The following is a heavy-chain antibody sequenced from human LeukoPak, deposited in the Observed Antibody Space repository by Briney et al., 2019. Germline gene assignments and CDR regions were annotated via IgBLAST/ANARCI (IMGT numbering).Heavy chain of an antibody. CDR2: ISAYNGNT. CDR3: ARGEDSSGWYVWFDP. D-gene: IGHD6-19*01. V-gene: IGHV1-18*01. CDR1: GYTFTSYG. J-gene: IGHJ5*02. Sequence: ASVKVSCKASGYTFTSYGIRWGRQAPGQGPEGMGWISAYNGNTNYAQKLQGRVTMTRDTSTSTAYMELRSLRSDDTAVFYCARGEDSSGWYVWFDPWGQGTLVTVSS.